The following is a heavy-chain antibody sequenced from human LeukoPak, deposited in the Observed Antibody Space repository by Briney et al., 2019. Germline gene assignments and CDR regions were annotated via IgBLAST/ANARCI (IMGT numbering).Heavy chain of an antibody. CDR3: ARDLYYDILTGYYALFDY. CDR1: GFTVSSNY. V-gene: IGHV3-66*01. CDR2: IYSGGST. J-gene: IGHJ4*02. D-gene: IGHD3-9*01. Sequence: PGRSLRLSCAASGFTVSSNYMSWVRQAPGKGLEWVSVIYSGGSTYYADSVKGRFTISRDNSKNTLYLQMNSLRAEDTAVYYCARDLYYDILTGYYALFDYWGQGTLVTVSS.